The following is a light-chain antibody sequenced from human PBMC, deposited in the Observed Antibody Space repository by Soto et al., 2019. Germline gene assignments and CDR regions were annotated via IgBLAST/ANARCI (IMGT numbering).Light chain of an antibody. CDR3: QQYTQWPIT. CDR1: QSVTSN. Sequence: EIVMTQSPATLSVSPGERVTLSCRASQSVTSNLAWYQQKPGQAPILLIFGASTRATGLPARFSGSGSGTEFTLTITSLRSEDFAVYYCQQYTQWPITFGQGTRLEIK. V-gene: IGKV3-15*01. CDR2: GAS. J-gene: IGKJ5*01.